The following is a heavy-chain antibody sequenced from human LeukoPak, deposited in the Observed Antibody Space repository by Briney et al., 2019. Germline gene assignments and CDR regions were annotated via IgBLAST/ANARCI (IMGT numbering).Heavy chain of an antibody. CDR1: GFTFDDYA. D-gene: IGHD4-23*01. CDR2: ISWNSGSI. Sequence: GRSLRLSCAASGFTFDDYAMHWVRQAPGKGLEWVSGISWNSGSIGYADSVKGRFTISSDNAKNSLYLQMNSLRAEDMALYYCAKEVTHDYGGNGFDYWGQGTLVTVSS. J-gene: IGHJ4*02. V-gene: IGHV3-9*03. CDR3: AKEVTHDYGGNGFDY.